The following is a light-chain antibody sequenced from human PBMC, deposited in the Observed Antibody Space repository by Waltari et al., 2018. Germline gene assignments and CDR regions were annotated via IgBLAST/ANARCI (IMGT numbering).Light chain of an antibody. CDR1: QRIGRY. V-gene: IGKV3-20*01. J-gene: IGKJ1*01. CDR2: GAS. CDR3: QNHERLPAT. Sequence: EIVLTQSPGTLSFSPGERATLSCRASQRIGRYLAWYQQKPDQAPRLLIYGASNRATGIPDRFSGSGSGTDFSLTISRLEPEDFAVYYCQNHERLPATFGQGTKVEIK.